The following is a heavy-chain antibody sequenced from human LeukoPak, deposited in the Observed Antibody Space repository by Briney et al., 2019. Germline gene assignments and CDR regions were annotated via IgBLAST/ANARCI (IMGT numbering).Heavy chain of an antibody. V-gene: IGHV7-4-1*02. CDR2: INTNTGNP. CDR1: GYTFTSYA. Sequence: ASGKVSCKASGYTFTSYAMNWVRQAPGQGLEWMGWINTNTGNPTYAQGFTGRFVFSLDTSVSTAYLQISSLKAEDTAVYYCARDPVATSSPHCKYNWFDPWGQGTLVTVSS. D-gene: IGHD2-2*01. J-gene: IGHJ5*02. CDR3: ARDPVATSSPHCKYNWFDP.